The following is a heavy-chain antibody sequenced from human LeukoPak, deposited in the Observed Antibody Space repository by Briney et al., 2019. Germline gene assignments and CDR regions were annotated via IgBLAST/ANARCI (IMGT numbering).Heavy chain of an antibody. J-gene: IGHJ3*02. V-gene: IGHV4-38-2*02. D-gene: IGHD2-2*01. Sequence: SETLSLTCTVSGYSISSGYYWGWIWQPPGKGLEWIGSIYQSGSTYYNPSLKSRVTISVDTSKNQFSLKLSSVTAADTAVYHCARAYCRSATCPRHDVFDIWGQGTMVTVSS. CDR3: ARAYCRSATCPRHDVFDI. CDR2: IYQSGST. CDR1: GYSISSGYY.